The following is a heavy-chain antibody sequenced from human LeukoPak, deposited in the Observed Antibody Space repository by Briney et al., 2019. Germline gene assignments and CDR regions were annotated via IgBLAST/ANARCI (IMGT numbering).Heavy chain of an antibody. J-gene: IGHJ4*02. V-gene: IGHV4-34*01. CDR1: GGSFSGYY. CDR3: ARAADDWLLEELKYFDY. CDR2: INHSGST. D-gene: IGHD3-9*01. Sequence: SETLSLTCAVYGGSFSGYYWSWIRQPPGKGPEWIGEINHSGSTNYNPSLKSRVTISVDTSKNQFSLKLSSVTAADTAVYCCARAADDWLLEELKYFDYWGQGTLVTVSS.